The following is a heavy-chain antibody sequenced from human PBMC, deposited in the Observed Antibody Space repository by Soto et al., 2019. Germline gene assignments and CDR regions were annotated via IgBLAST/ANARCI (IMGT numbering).Heavy chain of an antibody. V-gene: IGHV1-69*13. D-gene: IGHD3-3*01. Sequence: GASVKVSCKASGGTFSSYAISWVQQAPGQGLEWMGGIIPIFGTANYTQKFQGRVTITADESTSTAYMELSSLRSEDTAVYYCARDLAGYDFWSGYYTGPSYGMDVWGQGTTVTVSS. CDR3: ARDLAGYDFWSGYYTGPSYGMDV. CDR1: GGTFSSYA. J-gene: IGHJ6*02. CDR2: IIPIFGTA.